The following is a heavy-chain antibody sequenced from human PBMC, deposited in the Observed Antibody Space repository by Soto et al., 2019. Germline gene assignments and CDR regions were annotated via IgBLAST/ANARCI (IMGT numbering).Heavy chain of an antibody. J-gene: IGHJ3*02. D-gene: IGHD1-26*01. CDR2: ISAYNGNT. Sequence: SVKVTNPASGCTVTSYVSTWVRQAAGQGLEWMGWISAYNGNTNYAQKLQGRVTMTTDTSTSTAYMELRSLRSDDTAVYYCARDRYSGSYYLPDAFDIWGQGTMVTVSS. CDR1: GCTVTSYV. V-gene: IGHV1-18*01. CDR3: ARDRYSGSYYLPDAFDI.